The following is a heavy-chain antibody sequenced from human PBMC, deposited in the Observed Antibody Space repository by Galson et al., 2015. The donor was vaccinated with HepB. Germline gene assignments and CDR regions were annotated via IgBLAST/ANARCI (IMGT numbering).Heavy chain of an antibody. CDR2: ISGSGGST. V-gene: IGHV3-23*01. D-gene: IGHD6-19*01. J-gene: IGHJ4*02. CDR3: AKVSMAVAGTSYFDY. CDR1: GFTFSSYA. Sequence: SLRLSCAASGFTFSSYAMSWVRQAPGKGLEWVSAISGSGGSTYYADSVKGRFTISRDNSKNTLYLQMNSLRAEDAAVYYCAKVSMAVAGTSYFDYWGQGTLVTVSS.